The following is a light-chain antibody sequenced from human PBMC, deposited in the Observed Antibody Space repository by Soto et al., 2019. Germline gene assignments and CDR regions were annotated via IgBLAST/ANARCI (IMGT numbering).Light chain of an antibody. CDR2: KAS. J-gene: IGKJ1*01. CDR1: QSVSSW. CDR3: QQYNGYSPWT. Sequence: DIQMTQSPSTLSASVGGRVTITCLASQSVSSWLAWYQQKPGKAPKLLIYKASSLESGVPSRFSGSGSGTTFTLTISSLQPDDSATYYCQQYNGYSPWTFGQGTKVDIK. V-gene: IGKV1-5*03.